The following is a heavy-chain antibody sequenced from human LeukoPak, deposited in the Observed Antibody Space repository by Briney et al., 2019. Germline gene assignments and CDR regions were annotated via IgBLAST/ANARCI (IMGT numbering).Heavy chain of an antibody. CDR3: ARYSGRDDGAFDI. D-gene: IGHD2-21*01. CDR2: IYPGDSDT. J-gene: IGHJ3*02. Sequence: GASLKISCKGSGYSFTSYWIGWVRQMPGKGLEWMGIIYPGDSDTRYSPSFQGQVTISADKSISTAYLQWSSLKASDTAIYYCARYSGRDDGAFDIWGQGTMVTVSS. V-gene: IGHV5-51*01. CDR1: GYSFTSYW.